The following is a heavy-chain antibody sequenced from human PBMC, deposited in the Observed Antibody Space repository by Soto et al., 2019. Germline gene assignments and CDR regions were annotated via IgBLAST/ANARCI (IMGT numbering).Heavy chain of an antibody. D-gene: IGHD3-3*01. V-gene: IGHV3-23*01. Sequence: PGGSLRLSCGASGFTFSSYAMSWVRQAPGKGLEWVSAISGSGGSTYYADSVKGRFTISRDNSKNTLYLQMNSLRAEDTAVYYCAKADYIKIFGVVTGSFGYWGQGTLVTVPS. CDR3: AKADYIKIFGVVTGSFGY. CDR1: GFTFSSYA. CDR2: ISGSGGST. J-gene: IGHJ4*02.